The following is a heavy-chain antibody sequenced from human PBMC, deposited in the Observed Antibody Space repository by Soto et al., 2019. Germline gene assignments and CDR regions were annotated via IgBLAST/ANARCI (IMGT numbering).Heavy chain of an antibody. D-gene: IGHD3-22*01. CDR2: ISYDGSNK. CDR1: GFTFSSYG. Sequence: PGGSLRLSCAASGFTFSSYGMHWVRQAPGKGLEWVAVISYDGSNKYYADSVKGRFTISRDNSKNTLYLQMNSLRAEDTAVYYCYYDSSGYSPALVYWGQGTLVTVSS. J-gene: IGHJ4*02. CDR3: YYDSSGYSPALVY. V-gene: IGHV3-30*03.